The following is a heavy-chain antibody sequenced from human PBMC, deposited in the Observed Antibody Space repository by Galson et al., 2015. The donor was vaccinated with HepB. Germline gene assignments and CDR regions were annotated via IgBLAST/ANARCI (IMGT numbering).Heavy chain of an antibody. D-gene: IGHD2/OR15-2a*01. Sequence: SLRLSCAASGFPFSNHAMTWVRQAPGKGLEWVAAIPYGGAKKNYADSVMGRFTISRDNSKNTLYLQMNSLRAEDTAVYYCARSPWLNSAYPYFDYWGQGTLVTVSS. V-gene: IGHV3-30-3*01. CDR1: GFPFSNHA. J-gene: IGHJ4*02. CDR2: IPYGGAKK. CDR3: ARSPWLNSAYPYFDY.